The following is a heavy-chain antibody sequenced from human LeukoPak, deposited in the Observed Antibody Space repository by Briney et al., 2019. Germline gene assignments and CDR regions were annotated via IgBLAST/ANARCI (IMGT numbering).Heavy chain of an antibody. CDR1: GYTFTNYG. CDR2: INVYNGNA. J-gene: IGHJ6*02. CDR3: AGPPPAAAGTPYYYGMDV. D-gene: IGHD6-13*01. V-gene: IGHV1-18*01. Sequence: ASVKVSCKASGYTFTNYGITWVRQAPGQGLEWMGWINVYNGNANCAQKLQGRVAMTTDTSTITAYMELRRLRSDDTAVYYCAGPPPAAAGTPYYYGMDVWGQGTTVTVSS.